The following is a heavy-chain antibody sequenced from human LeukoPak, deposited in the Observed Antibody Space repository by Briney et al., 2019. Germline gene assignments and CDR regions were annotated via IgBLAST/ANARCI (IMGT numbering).Heavy chain of an antibody. CDR2: ISAYDGNT. D-gene: IGHD3-22*01. CDR1: GYTFTSYG. J-gene: IGHJ3*02. Sequence: ASVKVSCKASGYTFTSYGISWVRQAPGQGLEWMGWISAYDGNTNYAQKLQGRVTMTTDTSTSTAYMELRSLRSDDTAVYYCARGSLTYYYDSSGYPDDAFDIWGQGTMVTVSS. V-gene: IGHV1-18*01. CDR3: ARGSLTYYYDSSGYPDDAFDI.